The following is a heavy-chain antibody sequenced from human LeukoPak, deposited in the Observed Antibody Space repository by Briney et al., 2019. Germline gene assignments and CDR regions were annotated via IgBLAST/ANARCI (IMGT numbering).Heavy chain of an antibody. Sequence: GGSLRLSCAASGFTFSSYGMHWVRQAPGKGLEWVAVISYDGSNKYYADSVKGRFTISRDNSKNTLYLQMNSLRAEDTAVYYCAKEAQWELQFDYWGQGTLVTVSS. V-gene: IGHV3-30*18. CDR3: AKEAQWELQFDY. CDR1: GFTFSSYG. D-gene: IGHD1-26*01. CDR2: ISYDGSNK. J-gene: IGHJ4*02.